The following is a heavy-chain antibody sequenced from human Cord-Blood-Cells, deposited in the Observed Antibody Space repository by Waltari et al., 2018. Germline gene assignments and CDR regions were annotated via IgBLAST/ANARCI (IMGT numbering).Heavy chain of an antibody. D-gene: IGHD6-13*01. CDR2: IIPIFGTA. V-gene: IGHV1-69*01. CDR3: ARAHSSSAETSFDY. CDR1: GGTFSSYA. J-gene: IGHJ4*02. Sequence: QVQLVQSGAEVKQPGSSVKVSCKASGGTFSSYAISWVRQAPGQGLEWMGGIIPIFGTATYAQKFQGRVTITADESTSTAYMELSSLRSEDTAVYYCARAHSSSAETSFDYWGQGTLVTVSS.